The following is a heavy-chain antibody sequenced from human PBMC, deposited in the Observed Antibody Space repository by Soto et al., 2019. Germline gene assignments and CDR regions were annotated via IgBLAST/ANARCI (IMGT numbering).Heavy chain of an antibody. V-gene: IGHV3-21*01. CDR1: GFTFSTYT. D-gene: IGHD5-12*01. J-gene: IGHJ4*02. CDR2: ISSGSSYI. CDR3: ATQRWLQSPNDY. Sequence: EVQLVESGGGLVKPGGSLRLSCAASGFTFSTYTMNWVRQAPGKGLEWVSSISSGSSYIYYADSVKGRFTISRDNAKNSLYLQMNSLRAEDTAVYYCATQRWLQSPNDYWGQGTLVTVSS.